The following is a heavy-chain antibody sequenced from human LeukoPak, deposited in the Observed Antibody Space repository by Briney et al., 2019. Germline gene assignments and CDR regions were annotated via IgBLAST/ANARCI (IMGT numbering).Heavy chain of an antibody. Sequence: SETLSLTCTVSGYSISSGYYWCWIRQPPGKGLEGIGSIYHSGSTYYNPSLKSRVTISVDTSKNQFSLKLSSVTAADTAVYYCASVTTVTTNPFDYWGQGTLVTVSS. J-gene: IGHJ4*02. CDR1: GYSISSGYY. CDR3: ASVTTVTTNPFDY. V-gene: IGHV4-38-2*02. D-gene: IGHD4-17*01. CDR2: IYHSGST.